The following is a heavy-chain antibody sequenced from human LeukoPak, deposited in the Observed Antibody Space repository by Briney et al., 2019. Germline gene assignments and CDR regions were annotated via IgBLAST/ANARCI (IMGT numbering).Heavy chain of an antibody. J-gene: IGHJ3*01. V-gene: IGHV1-18*01. CDR1: GYTFTIYG. Sequence: ASVKVSCKASGYTFTIYGISWVRQAPGQGLEWMGWISAYNGNTNYAQKLQGRVTMTTDTSTSTAYMELRSLRSDDTAIYYCARVRLVWGMEAFDLWGQGTMVIVSS. CDR2: ISAYNGNT. CDR3: ARVRLVWGMEAFDL. D-gene: IGHD3-16*01.